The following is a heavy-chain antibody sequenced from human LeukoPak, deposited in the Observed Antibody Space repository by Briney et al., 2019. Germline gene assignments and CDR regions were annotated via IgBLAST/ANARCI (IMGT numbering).Heavy chain of an antibody. D-gene: IGHD3-22*01. CDR3: ARGRPYYYDSSGYHGAFDI. J-gene: IGHJ3*02. Sequence: GGSLRLSCAASGFTFSSYWMSWVRQAPGKGLEWVANIKQDGSEKYYVDSVKGRFTISRDNAKNSLYLQMNSLRAEDTAVYYCARGRPYYYDSSGYHGAFDIWGQGTMVTVSS. CDR1: GFTFSSYW. V-gene: IGHV3-7*01. CDR2: IKQDGSEK.